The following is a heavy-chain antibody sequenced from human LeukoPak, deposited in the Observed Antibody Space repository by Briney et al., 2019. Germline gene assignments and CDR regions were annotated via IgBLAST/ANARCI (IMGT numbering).Heavy chain of an antibody. Sequence: SETLSLTCTVSGGSISSYYWSWIRQPAGKGLEWIGRIYTSGSTNYNPSLKSRVTMSVDTSKNQFSLKLSSVTAADTAVYYCARRQTTVAHNWFDPWGQGTQVTVSS. D-gene: IGHD4-23*01. J-gene: IGHJ5*02. CDR3: ARRQTTVAHNWFDP. CDR1: GGSISSYY. CDR2: IYTSGST. V-gene: IGHV4-4*07.